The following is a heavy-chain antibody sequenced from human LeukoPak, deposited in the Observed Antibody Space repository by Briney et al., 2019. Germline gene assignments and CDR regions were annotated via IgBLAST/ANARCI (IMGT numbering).Heavy chain of an antibody. J-gene: IGHJ4*02. Sequence: ASVKVSCKAFGYTFTGYYMHWVRQAPGQGFGWMGWINPNRGGTDYSQKFQGRVTITRDTSISTAYMELSRLRSDDTAVYYCARSRSRDCSSTSCYSYGLDYWGQGTLVTVSS. V-gene: IGHV1-2*02. CDR1: GYTFTGYY. CDR3: ARSRSRDCSSTSCYSYGLDY. CDR2: INPNRGGT. D-gene: IGHD2-2*01.